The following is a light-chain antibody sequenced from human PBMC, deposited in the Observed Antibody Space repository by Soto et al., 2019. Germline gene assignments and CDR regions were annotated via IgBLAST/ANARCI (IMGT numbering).Light chain of an antibody. CDR1: TSDVGGYNY. CDR2: EVI. V-gene: IGLV2-14*01. Sequence: QSALTQPASVSGSPGQSITISCTGSTSDVGGYNYVSWYQQHPGKAPKLMICEVINRPSGVSSRFSGSKSGNTASLTISGLQAEDEADYYCCSYTSSDTHLLFGGGTKLTVL. CDR3: CSYTSSDTHLL. J-gene: IGLJ3*02.